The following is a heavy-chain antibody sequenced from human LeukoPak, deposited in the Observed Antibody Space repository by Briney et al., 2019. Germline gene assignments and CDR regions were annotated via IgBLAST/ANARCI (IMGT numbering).Heavy chain of an antibody. CDR1: GGSISSSSYY. CDR3: AREDTSF. J-gene: IGHJ4*02. D-gene: IGHD2-2*01. Sequence: PSETLSLTCTVSGGSISSSSYYWGWIRQPPGKGLEWIGSIYYSGSTYYNPSLKSRVTISVDTSKNQFSLKLSSVTAADTAVYYCAREDTSFWGQGTLVTVSS. CDR2: IYYSGST. V-gene: IGHV4-39*02.